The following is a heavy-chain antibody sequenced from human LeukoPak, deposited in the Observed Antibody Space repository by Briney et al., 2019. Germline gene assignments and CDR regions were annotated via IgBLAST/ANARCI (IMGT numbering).Heavy chain of an antibody. CDR1: GFTFSDYY. D-gene: IGHD6-13*01. CDR3: ARDYQQLGDNDALDI. CDR2: ISSSGSTI. Sequence: GGSLRLSCAASGFTFSDYYMSWIRQAPGKGLEWVSYISSSGSTIYYADSVKGRFTISRDNAKNSLYLQMNSLRAEDTAVYYCARDYQQLGDNDALDIWGQGTMVTVSS. J-gene: IGHJ3*02. V-gene: IGHV3-11*01.